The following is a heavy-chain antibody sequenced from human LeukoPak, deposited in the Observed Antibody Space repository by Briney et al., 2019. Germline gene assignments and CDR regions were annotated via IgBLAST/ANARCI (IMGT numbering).Heavy chain of an antibody. J-gene: IGHJ4*02. Sequence: SETLSLTCTVSGGSISSSSYYWGWIRQPPGKGLEWIGYIYYSGSSNYNPSLKSRVTMSVDTSKNHFSLKLSSVTAADTAVYYCASGYRGQLGYFDYWGQGTLVTVSS. D-gene: IGHD1-1*01. CDR1: GGSISSSSYY. CDR3: ASGYRGQLGYFDY. V-gene: IGHV4-61*03. CDR2: IYYSGSS.